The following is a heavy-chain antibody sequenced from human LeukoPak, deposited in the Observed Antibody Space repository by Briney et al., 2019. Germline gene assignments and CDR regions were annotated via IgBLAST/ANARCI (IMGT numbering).Heavy chain of an antibody. CDR3: ARAPRDRGYCGATSCFEYMDV. Sequence: SETLSLTCTVSGGSICSYYWSWIRQPPGKGLEWIAYIFYNGNTKYNPSLKSRVTISVDTSKTQFSLKVTSVTAADTAVYYCARAPRDRGYCGATSCFEYMDVWGRGTTVTISS. CDR1: GGSICSYY. CDR2: IFYNGNT. D-gene: IGHD2-2*01. J-gene: IGHJ6*03. V-gene: IGHV4-59*01.